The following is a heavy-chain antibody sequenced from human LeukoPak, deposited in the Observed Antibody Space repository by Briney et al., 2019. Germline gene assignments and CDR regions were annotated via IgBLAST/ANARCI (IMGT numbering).Heavy chain of an antibody. CDR3: VRVGRVAVGYNWFDP. Sequence: SETLPLTCTVSGGSISSSSYYWGWIRQLPGKGLEWIVSIYYSGSTYSNPSLKSRVTISVDTSKNQFSLELRSVTAADTAVYYCVRVGRVAVGYNWFDPWGQGTLVTVSS. V-gene: IGHV4-39*01. CDR1: GGSISSSSYY. CDR2: IYYSGST. J-gene: IGHJ5*02. D-gene: IGHD2-15*01.